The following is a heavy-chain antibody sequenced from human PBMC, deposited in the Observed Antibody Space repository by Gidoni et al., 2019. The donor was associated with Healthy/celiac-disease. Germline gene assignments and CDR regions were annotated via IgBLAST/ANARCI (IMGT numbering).Heavy chain of an antibody. J-gene: IGHJ6*03. CDR2: INAGNGNT. Sequence: QVQLVQSGAEVKKPGASVKVSCKASGYTFTSYAMHWVRQAPGQRLEWMGWINAGNGNTKYSQKFQGRVTITRDTSASTAYMELSSLRSEDTAVYYCARNDGSGPLGYYYYMDVWGKGTTVTVSS. CDR3: ARNDGSGPLGYYYYMDV. D-gene: IGHD3-10*01. V-gene: IGHV1-3*01. CDR1: GYTFTSYA.